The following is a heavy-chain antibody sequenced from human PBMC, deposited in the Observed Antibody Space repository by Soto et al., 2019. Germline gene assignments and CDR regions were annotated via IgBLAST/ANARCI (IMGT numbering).Heavy chain of an antibody. CDR3: ARDQLEGNWFDP. V-gene: IGHV4-30-2*01. CDR1: GGSISSGGYS. D-gene: IGHD1-1*01. Sequence: QLQLQESGSGLVRPSQTLSLTCAVSGGSISSGGYSWNWIRQPPGKGLEWIGYIYHSGSTLYNPTLTSRVTISVDKSTNQFSLTLTSVTAAHTAVYYCARDQLEGNWFDPWGQGSLITVYS. CDR2: IYHSGST. J-gene: IGHJ5*02.